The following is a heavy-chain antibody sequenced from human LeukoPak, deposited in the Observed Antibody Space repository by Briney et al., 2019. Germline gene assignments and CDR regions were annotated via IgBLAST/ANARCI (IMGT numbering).Heavy chain of an antibody. CDR2: MNPNSGNT. J-gene: IGHJ5*02. V-gene: IGHV1-8*01. CDR3: ARKNYGSNRWFDP. Sequence: ASVKVSCKASRYTFTSYDINWVRQAAGQGLEWMGWMNPNSGNTGYAQKFQGRVTMTRNTSISTAYMELSTLRSADTAVYYCARKNYGSNRWFDPWGQGTLVTVSS. CDR1: RYTFTSYD. D-gene: IGHD4/OR15-4a*01.